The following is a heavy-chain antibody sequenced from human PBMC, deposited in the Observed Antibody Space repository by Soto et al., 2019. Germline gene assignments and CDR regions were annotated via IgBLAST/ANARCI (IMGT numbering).Heavy chain of an antibody. D-gene: IGHD3-3*01. CDR3: ARDFHDRAIFGVVFEGFAP. CDR1: GFAFSTYW. V-gene: IGHV3-7*01. CDR2: IKQDGSEK. J-gene: IGHJ5*01. Sequence: EVQLVESGGGLVQPGGSLRLSCAASGFAFSTYWMSWVRQAPGKGLEWVANIKQDGSEKFYVDSVKGRFTISRDNAENSLSLEMNSLRAEDTTVYYCARDFHDRAIFGVVFEGFAPWGQGTLVTVSS.